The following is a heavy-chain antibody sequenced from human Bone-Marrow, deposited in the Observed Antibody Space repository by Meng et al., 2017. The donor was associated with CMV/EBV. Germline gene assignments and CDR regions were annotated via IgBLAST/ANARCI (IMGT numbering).Heavy chain of an antibody. D-gene: IGHD3-16*01. CDR1: GGSISSYY. Sequence: GSMRLSCTVSGGSISSYYWSWIRQPPGKGLEWIGYIFYNGITNYNPSLKSRVTISVDTSKNQFSLKLSSVTAADTAVYYCARGPMGGSFDPWGQGTLAAFSS. V-gene: IGHV4-59*01. J-gene: IGHJ5*02. CDR3: ARGPMGGSFDP. CDR2: IFYNGIT.